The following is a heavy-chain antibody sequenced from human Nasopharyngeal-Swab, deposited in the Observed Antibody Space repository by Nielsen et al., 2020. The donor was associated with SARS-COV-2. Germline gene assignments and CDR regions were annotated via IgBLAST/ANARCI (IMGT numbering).Heavy chain of an antibody. CDR3: ATDGYASGIDY. Sequence: PGKGLEWIGYIYYSGSTNYNPSLKSRVTISVDTSKNQFSLKVSSVTAADTAVYYCATDGYASGIDYWGQGTLVTVSS. V-gene: IGHV4-59*13. D-gene: IGHD3-16*01. CDR2: IYYSGST. J-gene: IGHJ4*02.